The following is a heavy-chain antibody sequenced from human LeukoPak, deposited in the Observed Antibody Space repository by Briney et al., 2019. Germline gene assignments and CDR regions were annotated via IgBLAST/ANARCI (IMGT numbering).Heavy chain of an antibody. CDR2: ISSNGGST. CDR1: GFTVSSYA. CDR3: ARATGGHYDY. J-gene: IGHJ4*02. D-gene: IGHD1-1*01. Sequence: GGSLRLSCAASGFTVSSYAMHWVRQAPGKGLEYVSAISSNGGSTYYANSVKGRFTISRDNSKNTLYLQMGSLRAEDMAVYYCARATGGHYDYWGQGTLVTVSS. V-gene: IGHV3-64*01.